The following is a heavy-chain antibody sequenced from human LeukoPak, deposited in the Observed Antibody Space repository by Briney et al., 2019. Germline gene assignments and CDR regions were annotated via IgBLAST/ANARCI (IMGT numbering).Heavy chain of an antibody. Sequence: GGSLRLSCAASGFTFSSYGMHWVRQAPGKGLDWVAYIRNDASNTYYADSVKGRFSISRDNSKNTVYLQMNSLIAEDTAVYYCAKRAGSAWSAGAWGQGTLVTVSS. V-gene: IGHV3-30*02. D-gene: IGHD3-10*01. CDR1: GFTFSSYG. J-gene: IGHJ5*02. CDR2: IRNDASNT. CDR3: AKRAGSAWSAGA.